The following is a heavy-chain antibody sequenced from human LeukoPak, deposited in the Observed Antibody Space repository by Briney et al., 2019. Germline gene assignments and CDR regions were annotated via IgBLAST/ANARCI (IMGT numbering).Heavy chain of an antibody. J-gene: IGHJ6*03. D-gene: IGHD4-17*01. CDR1: GFTFSNAW. V-gene: IGHV3-15*01. CDR3: TTRAGGRFGDYVPCYYYYMDV. Sequence: PGGSLRLSCAASGFTFSNAWMSWVRQAPGKGLEWVGRIKSKTDGGTTDYAAPVKGRFTISRDDSKNTLYLQMNSLKTEDTAVYYCTTRAGGRFGDYVPCYYYYMDVWGKGTTVTVSS. CDR2: IKSKTDGGTT.